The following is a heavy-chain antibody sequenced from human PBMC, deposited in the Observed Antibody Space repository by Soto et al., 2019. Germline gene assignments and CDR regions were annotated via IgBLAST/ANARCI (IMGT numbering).Heavy chain of an antibody. CDR3: ARVGGITGATSVGT. D-gene: IGHD1-20*01. J-gene: IGHJ5*02. CDR1: GGSISSGDYY. CDR2: IYYSGST. Sequence: QVQLQESGPGLVKPSQTLSLTCTVSGGSISSGDYYWSWIRQHPGKGLEWIGYIYYSGSTYYNPSLKSPVTISVDTSKNHSSLKLSSVTAADTAVYYCARVGGITGATSVGTWGQGTLVTVSS. V-gene: IGHV4-31*01.